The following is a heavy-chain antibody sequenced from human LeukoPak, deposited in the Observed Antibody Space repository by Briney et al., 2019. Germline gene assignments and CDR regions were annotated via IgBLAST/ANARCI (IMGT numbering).Heavy chain of an antibody. CDR3: ARDRTYYGSGSYYGDY. V-gene: IGHV3-7*01. Sequence: PGGSLRLSCAASGFTFSSYWMSWVRQAPGKGLEWVANIKQDGSDKYYVDSVKGRYTISRDNAKNSLYLQMNSLRGEDTAVYYCARDRTYYGSGSYYGDYWGQGTLVTVSS. CDR2: IKQDGSDK. D-gene: IGHD3-10*01. J-gene: IGHJ4*02. CDR1: GFTFSSYW.